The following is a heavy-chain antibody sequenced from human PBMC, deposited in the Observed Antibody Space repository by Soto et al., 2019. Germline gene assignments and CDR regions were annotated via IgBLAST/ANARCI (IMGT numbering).Heavy chain of an antibody. J-gene: IGHJ6*02. Sequence: QVQLVQSGAEVKKPGSSVKVSCKASGGTFSSYAISWVRQAPGQGLEWMGGIIPIFGTANYAQKFQGRVTITADESTSTSYMELSSLRSEDTAVYYCASDHGDYDRYYYGMDVWGQGTTVTVSS. V-gene: IGHV1-69*12. D-gene: IGHD4-17*01. CDR1: GGTFSSYA. CDR2: IIPIFGTA. CDR3: ASDHGDYDRYYYGMDV.